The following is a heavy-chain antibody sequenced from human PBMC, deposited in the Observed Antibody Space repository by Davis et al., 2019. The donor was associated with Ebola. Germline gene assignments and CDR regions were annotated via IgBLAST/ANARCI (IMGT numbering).Heavy chain of an antibody. CDR1: GGSISSYY. J-gene: IGHJ4*02. CDR2: VHYSGST. D-gene: IGHD3-16*01. CDR3: ARDYGSY. V-gene: IGHV4-59*01. Sequence: MPSETLSLTCIVSGGSISSYYWSWIRQPPGKGPEWIGSVHYSGSTNYRPSLKGRVTISMDTSKNQFSLKLNSVTAADTAVYYCARDYGSYWGQGTLVTASS.